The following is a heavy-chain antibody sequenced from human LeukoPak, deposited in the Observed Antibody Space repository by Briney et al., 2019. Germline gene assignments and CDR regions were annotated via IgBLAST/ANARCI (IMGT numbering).Heavy chain of an antibody. CDR2: ISTSSSYI. D-gene: IGHD2-15*01. J-gene: IGHJ5*02. Sequence: GGSLRLSCAASGFTFNRYNMNWVRRAPGKGLEGVSSISTSSSYIYYADSVRGRFTISRDNAKNSLYPQMNSLRAEDTAVYSCARGADGVSSNSRGWFDPWGQGTLVTVSS. CDR1: GFTFNRYN. V-gene: IGHV3-21*01. CDR3: ARGADGVSSNSRGWFDP.